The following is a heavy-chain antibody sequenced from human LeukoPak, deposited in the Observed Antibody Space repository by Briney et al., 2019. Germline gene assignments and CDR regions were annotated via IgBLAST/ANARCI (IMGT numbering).Heavy chain of an antibody. CDR3: ARERVNRMVRGVIGYFDY. CDR1: GGSINSYY. V-gene: IGHV4-4*07. CDR2: IYTSGST. J-gene: IGHJ4*02. D-gene: IGHD3-10*01. Sequence: SETLSLTFTGSGGSINSYYWSWVRPPAGKGLGGIGRIYTSGSTNYNPSLKSRVTMSVDTSKNQFSLKLSSVTAADTAVYYCARERVNRMVRGVIGYFDYWGQGTLVTVSS.